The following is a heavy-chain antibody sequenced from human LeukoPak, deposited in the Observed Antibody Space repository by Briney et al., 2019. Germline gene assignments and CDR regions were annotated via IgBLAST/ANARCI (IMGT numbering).Heavy chain of an antibody. Sequence: GGSLRLSCAASGFTFSSYSMNWVRQAPGKGLEWVAFIRYDGSNKYYADSVKGRFTISRDNSKNTLYLQMNSLRAEDTAVYYCAKGGIYYDSSGLGFDPWGQGTLVTVSS. CDR3: AKGGIYYDSSGLGFDP. V-gene: IGHV3-30*02. CDR2: IRYDGSNK. CDR1: GFTFSSYS. J-gene: IGHJ5*02. D-gene: IGHD3-22*01.